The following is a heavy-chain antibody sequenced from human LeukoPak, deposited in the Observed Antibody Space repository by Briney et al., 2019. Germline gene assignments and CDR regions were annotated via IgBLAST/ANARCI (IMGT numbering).Heavy chain of an antibody. CDR2: MNPNSGNT. J-gene: IGHJ4*02. D-gene: IGHD4-17*01. CDR3: ARDPTVTTYFDY. V-gene: IGHV1-8*01. CDR1: GYTFTSYD. Sequence: GASVKVSCKASGYTFTSYDINWVRQATGQGLEWMGWMNPNSGNTGYAQKFQGRVTMTRNTSISTAYMELSSLRSEDTAVYYCARDPTVTTYFDYWGQGTLVTVSS.